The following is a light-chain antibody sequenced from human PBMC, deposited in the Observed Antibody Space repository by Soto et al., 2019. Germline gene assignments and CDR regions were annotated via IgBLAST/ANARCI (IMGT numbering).Light chain of an antibody. CDR1: SGDVGGYNY. CDR2: EVS. Sequence: QSVLTQPPSASGSPGQSVTISCTGTSGDVGGYNYVSWYQQHPGKAPKLMIFEVSERPSGVPDRFSASKSGNTASLTVSGLQAEDESYYYCSSYAGSNNYVFGTGPKVTVL. CDR3: SSYAGSNNYV. J-gene: IGLJ1*01. V-gene: IGLV2-8*01.